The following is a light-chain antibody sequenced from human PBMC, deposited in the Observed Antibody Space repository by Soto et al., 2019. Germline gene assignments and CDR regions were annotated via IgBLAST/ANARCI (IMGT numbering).Light chain of an antibody. CDR2: DVN. CDR1: SGDIGAYNY. V-gene: IGLV2-11*01. J-gene: IGLJ3*02. CDR3: CSYAHTSGV. Sequence: QSSLTQPRSVSGSPGQSVTFSCTGTSGDIGAYNYVSWYQFHPGKAPKMIMYDVNKRPSGVPDRFSGSKSGNTASLTISWLQAEDEADYYCCSYAHTSGVFGGGTQLTVL.